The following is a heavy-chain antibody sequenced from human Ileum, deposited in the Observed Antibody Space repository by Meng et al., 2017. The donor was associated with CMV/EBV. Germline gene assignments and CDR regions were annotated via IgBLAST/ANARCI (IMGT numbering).Heavy chain of an antibody. Sequence: QVALQESGPGLVEPSETLSLTCTVSGGSMSSYYWSWIRQPAGKGLEWIGRIYTSGSSNYNSSLKSRVTMSVDTSKNQFSMKLNSVTAADTAVYYCAREGPTDWGRALDYWGQGTLVTVSS. CDR3: AREGPTDWGRALDY. CDR2: IYTSGSS. J-gene: IGHJ4*02. V-gene: IGHV4-4*07. D-gene: IGHD7-27*01. CDR1: GGSMSSYY.